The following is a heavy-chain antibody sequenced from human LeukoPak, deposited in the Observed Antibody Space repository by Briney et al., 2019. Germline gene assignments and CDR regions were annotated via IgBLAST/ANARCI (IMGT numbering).Heavy chain of an antibody. CDR2: INPSGGST. Sequence: GASVKVSCKASGYTFTSYYMHWVRQAPGQGLEWMGIINPSGGSTSYAQKFQGRVTMTRDMSTSTVYMELSSLRSEDTAVYYCARGLIITIFGVVIPQGAFDIWGQGTMVTVSS. J-gene: IGHJ3*02. CDR1: GYTFTSYY. V-gene: IGHV1-46*01. D-gene: IGHD3-3*01. CDR3: ARGLIITIFGVVIPQGAFDI.